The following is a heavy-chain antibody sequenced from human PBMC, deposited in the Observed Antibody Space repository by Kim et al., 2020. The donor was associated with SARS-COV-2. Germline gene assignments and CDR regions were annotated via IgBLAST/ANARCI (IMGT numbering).Heavy chain of an antibody. Sequence: SETLSLTCTVSGGSISSYYWSWIRQPPGKGLEWIGYIYYSGSTNYNPSLKSRVTISVDTSKNQFSLKLSSVTAADTAVYYCPRPFYGDYGFDPWGQGTLVTVSS. CDR2: IYYSGST. J-gene: IGHJ5*02. V-gene: IGHV4-59*08. D-gene: IGHD4-17*01. CDR1: GGSISSYY. CDR3: PRPFYGDYGFDP.